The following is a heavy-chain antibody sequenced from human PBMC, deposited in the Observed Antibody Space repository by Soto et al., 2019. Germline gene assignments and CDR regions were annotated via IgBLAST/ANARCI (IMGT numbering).Heavy chain of an antibody. Sequence: LRLSCAASGFTFSSYAMSWVRQAPGKGLEWVSAISYSGGSTYYADSVKGRFTISRDNSKNTLYLQMNSLRAEDTAVYYCARKEGFNWNYAWFDPWGQGTLVTVSS. CDR1: GFTFSSYA. CDR3: ARKEGFNWNYAWFDP. J-gene: IGHJ5*02. D-gene: IGHD1-7*01. V-gene: IGHV3-23*01. CDR2: ISYSGGST.